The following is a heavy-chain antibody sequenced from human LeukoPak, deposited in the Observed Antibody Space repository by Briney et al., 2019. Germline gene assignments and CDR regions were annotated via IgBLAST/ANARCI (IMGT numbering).Heavy chain of an antibody. CDR2: ISYSGST. J-gene: IGHJ4*02. D-gene: IGHD3-22*01. CDR3: ARHGSDYSFDY. V-gene: IGHV4-59*08. CDR1: GGSISSYY. Sequence: SETPSLTCTVSGGSISSYYWSWIRQPPGKGLEWIGYISYSGSTNYNPSLKSRVTISVDTSKNQFSLKLRSVTAADTAVYYCARHGSDYSFDYWGQGTLVTVSS.